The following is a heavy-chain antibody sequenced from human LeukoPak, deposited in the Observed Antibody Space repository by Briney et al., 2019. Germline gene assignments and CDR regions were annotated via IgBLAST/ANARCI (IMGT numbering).Heavy chain of an antibody. V-gene: IGHV4-61*08. CDR2: IYYSGST. CDR1: GGSISSGDYY. J-gene: IGHJ4*02. D-gene: IGHD3-22*01. Sequence: PSETLSLTCTVSGGSISSGDYYWSWIRQPPGKGLEWIGYIYYSGSTNYNPSLKSRVTISVDTSKNQFSLKLSSVTAADTAVYYCARVRDSEYYYDSSGYYQYYFDYWGQGTLVTVSS. CDR3: ARVRDSEYYYDSSGYYQYYFDY.